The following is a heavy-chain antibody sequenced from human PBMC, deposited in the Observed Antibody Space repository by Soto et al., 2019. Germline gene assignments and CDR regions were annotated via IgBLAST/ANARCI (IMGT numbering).Heavy chain of an antibody. CDR1: GFTFSSYE. Sequence: LRLSCAASGFTFSSYEMDWVRQAPGKGLQWVSYISSSGSTMYYADSVKGRFTISRDNAKNSLYLQMNSLRAEDTAVYYCVSQGVNNHYGMDVWGQGTTVTVS. J-gene: IGHJ6*02. V-gene: IGHV3-48*03. CDR3: VSQGVNNHYGMDV. D-gene: IGHD2-21*01. CDR2: ISSSGSTM.